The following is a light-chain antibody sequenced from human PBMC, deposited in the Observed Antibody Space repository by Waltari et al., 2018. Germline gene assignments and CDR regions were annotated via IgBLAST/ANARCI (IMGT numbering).Light chain of an antibody. V-gene: IGKV3-15*01. CDR3: QQYNSRWT. CDR2: AAS. J-gene: IGKJ2*01. CDR1: QSVGSD. Sequence: EIVMTQSPATLSVSPGERATLSCRASQSVGSDLAWYQQKPGQAPRLLIYAASTRATGIPARFSGSGSGTEFTLTISSLQSEDFTLYYCQQYNSRWTFGQGTKLEI.